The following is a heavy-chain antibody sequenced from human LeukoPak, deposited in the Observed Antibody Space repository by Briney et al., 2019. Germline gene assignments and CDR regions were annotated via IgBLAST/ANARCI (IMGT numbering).Heavy chain of an antibody. D-gene: IGHD1-26*01. CDR2: IWYDGSNE. CDR1: GFTFSSYG. Sequence: GGSLRLSCAASGFTFSSYGMHWVRQAPGKGLEWVAVIWYDGSNEYYADSVKGRFTISRDNSKNTLYLQMNSLRAEDTAVYYCARAPTSYYYFDYWGQGTLVTVST. V-gene: IGHV3-33*01. J-gene: IGHJ4*02. CDR3: ARAPTSYYYFDY.